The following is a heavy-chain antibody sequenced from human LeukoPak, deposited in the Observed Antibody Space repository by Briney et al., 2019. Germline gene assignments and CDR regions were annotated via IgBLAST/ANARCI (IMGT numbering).Heavy chain of an antibody. CDR2: IKQDGSEK. D-gene: IGHD3-10*01. J-gene: IGHJ4*02. CDR1: GFTFGDYA. CDR3: ARDRRYGSGYFDY. Sequence: GGSLRLSCTASGFTFGDYAMSWIRQAPGKGLEWVANIKQDGSEKYYVDSVKGRFTISRDNAKNSLYLQMSSLRAEDTAVYYCARDRRYGSGYFDYWGQGTLVTVSS. V-gene: IGHV3-7*01.